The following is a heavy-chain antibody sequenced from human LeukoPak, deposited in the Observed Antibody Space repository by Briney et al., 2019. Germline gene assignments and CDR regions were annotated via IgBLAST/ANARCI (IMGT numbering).Heavy chain of an antibody. CDR2: IIPIFGTA. CDR3: ARVPGSGSYYGDPYFDY. V-gene: IGHV1-69*06. CDR1: GGTFSSYA. D-gene: IGHD3-10*01. J-gene: IGHJ4*02. Sequence: GASVKVSCKASGGTFSSYAISWVRQAPGQGLEWMGGIIPIFGTANYAQKFQSRVTITADKSTSTAYMELSSLRSEDTAVYYCARVPGSGSYYGDPYFDYWGQGTLVTVSS.